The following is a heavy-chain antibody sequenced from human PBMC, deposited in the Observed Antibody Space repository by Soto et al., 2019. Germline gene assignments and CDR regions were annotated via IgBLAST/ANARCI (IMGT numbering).Heavy chain of an antibody. J-gene: IGHJ4*02. CDR1: GGSISDYY. CDR3: ARDREYYDSSGLYFDY. Sequence: SETLSLTCSVSGGSISDYYWSWIRQPPGKGLEWIGYTYYGWNTNYNPSLKSRVTISVDTSKNQFSLKLISVTAADTAVYYCARDREYYDSSGLYFDYWGQGTLVTVSS. CDR2: TYYGWNT. D-gene: IGHD3-22*01. V-gene: IGHV4-59*01.